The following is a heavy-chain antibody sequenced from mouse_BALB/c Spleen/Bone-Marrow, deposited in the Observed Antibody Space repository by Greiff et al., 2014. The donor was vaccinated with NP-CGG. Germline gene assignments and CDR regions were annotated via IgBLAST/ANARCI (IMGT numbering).Heavy chain of an antibody. CDR3: ARGIYYGNYFDY. CDR2: VNPYNGGT. D-gene: IGHD2-1*01. J-gene: IGHJ2*01. V-gene: IGHV1-19*01. CDR1: GYTFTDYY. Sequence: EVQLQQSGPELVKPGASVKMSCKASGYTFTDYYMDWEKQSHGESFEWIGRVNPYNGGTSYNQKFKGKAALTVDKSSSTAYMESNSLTSEDSAVYYCARGIYYGNYFDYWGQGTTLTVSS.